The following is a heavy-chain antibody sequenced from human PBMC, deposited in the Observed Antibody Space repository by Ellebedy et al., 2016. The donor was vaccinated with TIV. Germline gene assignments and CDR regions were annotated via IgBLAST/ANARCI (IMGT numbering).Heavy chain of an antibody. Sequence: PGGSLRLSCAASGFIFSNYGIHWVRQAPGKGLEWVAVISDDGRNKYYADSVKGRFSISRDNSKNSLYLQMNSLRAEDTAVYYCARDGTTYYDFWSGYDYYYGMDVWGQGTTVTVSS. CDR3: ARDGTTYYDFWSGYDYYYGMDV. CDR2: ISDDGRNK. J-gene: IGHJ6*02. CDR1: GFIFSNYG. V-gene: IGHV3-30*03. D-gene: IGHD3-3*01.